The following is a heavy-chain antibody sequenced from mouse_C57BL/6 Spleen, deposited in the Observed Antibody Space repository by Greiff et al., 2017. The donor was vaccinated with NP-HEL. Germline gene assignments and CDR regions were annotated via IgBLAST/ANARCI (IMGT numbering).Heavy chain of an antibody. CDR3: ARCPFTKVVGYYAMDY. CDR2: IYPRSGNT. V-gene: IGHV1-81*01. Sequence: VQPQQSGAELARPGASVKLSRKASGYTLTSHGISWVKQRTGQGLEWIGEIYPRSGNTYYNEKFKGKATLTADKSSGTAYMELRSLTSEDAAVYFCARCPFTKVVGYYAMDYWGQGTSVTVSS. D-gene: IGHD1-1*01. J-gene: IGHJ4*01. CDR1: GYTLTSHG.